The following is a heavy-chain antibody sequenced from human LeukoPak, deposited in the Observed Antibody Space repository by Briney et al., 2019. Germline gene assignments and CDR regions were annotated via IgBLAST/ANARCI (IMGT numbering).Heavy chain of an antibody. CDR2: ISYDGSNK. CDR1: GFTFSSYA. D-gene: IGHD6-13*01. CDR3: ARDAIAAAGEGYFDY. Sequence: GGSLRLSCAASGFTFSSYAMHWVRQAPGKGLEWVAVISYDGSNKYYADSVKGRFTISRDNSKNTLYLQMNSLRAEDTAVYYCARDAIAAAGEGYFDYWGQGTLVTVSS. V-gene: IGHV3-30-3*01. J-gene: IGHJ4*02.